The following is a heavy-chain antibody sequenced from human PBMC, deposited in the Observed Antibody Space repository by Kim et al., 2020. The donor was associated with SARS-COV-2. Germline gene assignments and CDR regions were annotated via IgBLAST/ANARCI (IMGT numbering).Heavy chain of an antibody. Sequence: ETLSLTCTVSGGSISSYYWSWIRQPPGKGXEWIGYIYYSGSTNYNPSLKSRVTISVDTSKNQFSLKLSSVTAADTAVYYCARDHREWLQYTANWYFDLWGRXTLVTVSS. CDR3: ARDHREWLQYTANWYFDL. V-gene: IGHV4-59*01. J-gene: IGHJ2*01. CDR1: GGSISSYY. CDR2: IYYSGST. D-gene: IGHD3-3*01.